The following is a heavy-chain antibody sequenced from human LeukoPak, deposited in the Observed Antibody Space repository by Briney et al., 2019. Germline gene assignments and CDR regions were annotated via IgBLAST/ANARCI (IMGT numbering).Heavy chain of an antibody. CDR3: ARQAESSGWFYFDY. D-gene: IGHD6-19*01. Sequence: GGSLRLSCGASGFTFSSYGMGWVRQAPGKGLEWVSFIFSSGSTYYADSVKGRFTISRDPSKNTLYLQLNSLRAEDTAVYYCARQAESSGWFYFDYWGQGTLVTVSS. CDR1: GFTFSSYG. J-gene: IGHJ4*02. V-gene: IGHV3-23*05. CDR2: IFSSGST.